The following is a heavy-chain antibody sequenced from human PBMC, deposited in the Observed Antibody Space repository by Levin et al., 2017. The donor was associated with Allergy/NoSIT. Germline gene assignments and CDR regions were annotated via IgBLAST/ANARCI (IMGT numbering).Heavy chain of an antibody. Sequence: NTGGSLRLSCAASGFTFSSYSMNWVRQAPGKGLEWVSSISSSSSYIYYADSVKGRFTISRDNAKNSLYLQMNSLRAEDTAVYYCARVYSSSWYYFDYWGQGTLVTVSS. J-gene: IGHJ4*02. CDR2: ISSSSSYI. CDR1: GFTFSSYS. CDR3: ARVYSSSWYYFDY. D-gene: IGHD6-13*01. V-gene: IGHV3-21*01.